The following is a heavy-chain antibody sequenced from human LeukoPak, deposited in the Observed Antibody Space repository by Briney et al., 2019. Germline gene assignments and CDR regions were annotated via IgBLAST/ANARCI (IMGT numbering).Heavy chain of an antibody. CDR1: GFTFNNYA. CDR2: ISGCDAGT. CDR3: AKVAILAATRGAWFDP. V-gene: IGHV3-23*01. J-gene: IGHJ5*02. Sequence: GGSLRLSCAASGFTFNNYAMSWVRQAPGKGLEWVSAISGCDAGTYYADSVKGRFTISRDNSKNTLYMQMNSLRAEDTAIYYCAKVAILAATRGAWFDPWGQGTLVIVSS. D-gene: IGHD6-6*01.